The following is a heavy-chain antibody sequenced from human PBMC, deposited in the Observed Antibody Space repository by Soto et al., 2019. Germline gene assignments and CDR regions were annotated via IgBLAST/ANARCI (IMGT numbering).Heavy chain of an antibody. V-gene: IGHV5-51*01. J-gene: IGHJ6*02. Sequence: LGESLKISCKGSGYSFTSYWIGWVRQMPGKGLEWMGIIYPGDSDTRYSPSFQGQVTISADKSISTAYLQWSSLKASDTAMYYCARQSLVPTIFVVVKPPDYYYGMDVWGQGTTVTVSS. D-gene: IGHD3-3*01. CDR2: IYPGDSDT. CDR1: GYSFTSYW. CDR3: ARQSLVPTIFVVVKPPDYYYGMDV.